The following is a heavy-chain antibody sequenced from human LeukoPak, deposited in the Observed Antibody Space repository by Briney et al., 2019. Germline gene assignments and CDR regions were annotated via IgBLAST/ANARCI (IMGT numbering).Heavy chain of an antibody. CDR2: VYYSGST. V-gene: IGHV4-61*01. J-gene: IGHJ4*02. D-gene: IGHD5-12*01. CDR3: ASSSGYDSPYYFDY. Sequence: SETLSLICSVSGGSVRSRPDYWSWIRQPPGKGLQCFGYVYYSGSTNYNPSLKSRVTILLDTSYILFSLNVNSETADDTAVYYCASSSGYDSPYYFDYWGQGMLVTDSS. CDR1: GGSVRSRPDY.